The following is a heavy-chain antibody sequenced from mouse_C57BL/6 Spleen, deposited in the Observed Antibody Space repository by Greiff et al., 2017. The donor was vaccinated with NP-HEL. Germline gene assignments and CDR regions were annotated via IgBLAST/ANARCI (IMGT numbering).Heavy chain of an antibody. CDR2: IYPGDGDT. V-gene: IGHV1-82*01. CDR3: ARDSSDPGYFDY. D-gene: IGHD3-2*02. CDR1: GYAFSSSW. Sequence: VQLKQSGPELVKPGASVSISCKASGYAFSSSWMNWVKQRPGKGLEWIGRIYPGDGDTNYNGKFKGQATLTADKSSSTAYMQLSNLTSEDSAVYFCARDSSDPGYFDYWGQGTTLTVSS. J-gene: IGHJ2*01.